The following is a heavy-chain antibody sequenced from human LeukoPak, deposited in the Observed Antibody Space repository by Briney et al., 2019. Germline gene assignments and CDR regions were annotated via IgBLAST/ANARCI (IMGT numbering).Heavy chain of an antibody. V-gene: IGHV4-38-2*02. CDR3: VRDSGQLRSDY. Sequence: SGTLCLTRVVSGYSICRDYFWGWVRQPPGKGRAWIGTISHSGTTFYKPSLKTRITISLDTAKNQFSLKVNSVTAADTAMYYCVRDSGQLRSDYWGQGILVTVSS. D-gene: IGHD2-2*01. J-gene: IGHJ4*02. CDR1: GYSICRDYF. CDR2: ISHSGTT.